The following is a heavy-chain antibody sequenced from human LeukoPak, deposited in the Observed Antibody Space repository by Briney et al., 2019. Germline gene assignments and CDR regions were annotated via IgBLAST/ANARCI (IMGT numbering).Heavy chain of an antibody. V-gene: IGHV4-59*08. CDR2: IYSSGGT. D-gene: IGHD6-13*01. CDR3: ARRSWYVDY. J-gene: IGHJ4*02. CDR1: GGSISTYY. Sequence: SETLSLTCKVSGGSISTYYWSWIRQPPGKGLEYIGYIYSSGGTDYNPSLKSRVTISEDTSKNQISLKLNSVTAADTAVYYCARRSWYVDYWGQGTLVTVSP.